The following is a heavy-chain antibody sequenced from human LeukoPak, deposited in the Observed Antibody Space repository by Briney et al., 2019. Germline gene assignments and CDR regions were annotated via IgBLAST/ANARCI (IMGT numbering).Heavy chain of an antibody. CDR3: ARDHPTYCSGGSCYYD. V-gene: IGHV1-18*01. J-gene: IGHJ4*02. CDR2: ISAYNGNT. D-gene: IGHD2-15*01. Sequence: GASVKVSCKASGYTFTSYGISWVRQAPGQGLEWMGWISAYNGNTNYAQKLQGRVTMTTDTSTSTAYMELRSLRSEDTAVYYCARDHPTYCSGGSCYYDWGQGTLVTVSS. CDR1: GYTFTSYG.